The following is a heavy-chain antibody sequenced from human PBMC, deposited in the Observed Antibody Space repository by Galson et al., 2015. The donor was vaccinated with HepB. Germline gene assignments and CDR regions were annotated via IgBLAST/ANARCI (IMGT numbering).Heavy chain of an antibody. CDR1: GGSINTGGYY. D-gene: IGHD4-17*01. CDR2: IYYSRTT. CDR3: ARHHTGYYFDY. Sequence: TLSLTCTVSGGSINTGGYYWSWIRQRPGKGLEWVGYIYYSRTTSYNPSLRGRATISSDTSNNQFSLNLRSVTAADTALYFCARHHTGYYFDYWGQGILVTVST. J-gene: IGHJ4*02. V-gene: IGHV4-31*03.